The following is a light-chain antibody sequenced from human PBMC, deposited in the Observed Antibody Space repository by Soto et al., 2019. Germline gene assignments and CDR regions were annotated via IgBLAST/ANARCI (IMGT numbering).Light chain of an antibody. CDR1: QSVSRDY. CDR2: AAP. V-gene: IGKV3-20*01. CDR3: QQYGSSPLT. J-gene: IGKJ4*01. Sequence: EIVLAQSPGTLSLSPGQRATLSCRASQSVSRDYVAWYQHKPGQAPRLLIYAAPSRPSGIPDRFGGSGSGTDFTLTISRLEPEDFALYYCQQYGSSPLTFGGGTRVEFK.